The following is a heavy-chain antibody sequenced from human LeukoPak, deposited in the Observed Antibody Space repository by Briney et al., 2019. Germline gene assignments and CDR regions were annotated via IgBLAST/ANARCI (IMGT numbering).Heavy chain of an antibody. CDR3: ARSKGDSSSRYFDD. Sequence: PSGTLSLTCAVSGGSISSGHWWSWVRRSPGKGLEWIGEIYHSGTTNYNPSLKSRVTLSVDKSKNQLSLKLSSVTAADTAVYYCARSKGDSSSRYFDDWGQGTLLTVPS. CDR2: IYHSGTT. V-gene: IGHV4-4*02. D-gene: IGHD6-6*01. J-gene: IGHJ4*02. CDR1: GGSISSGHW.